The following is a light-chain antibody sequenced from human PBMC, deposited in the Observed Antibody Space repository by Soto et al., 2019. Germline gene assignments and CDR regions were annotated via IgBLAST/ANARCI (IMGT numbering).Light chain of an antibody. Sequence: QSALTQPASVSGSPGQSITISCTGTSSDVGAYNSVSWYQQHPDKAPKLVIYEVSFRPSGVSDRFSGSKSANTASLTISGLHAEDDADYYCSSYTSSSTYLFGTGTKVTVL. CDR2: EVS. CDR3: SSYTSSSTYL. CDR1: SSDVGAYNS. V-gene: IGLV2-14*03. J-gene: IGLJ1*01.